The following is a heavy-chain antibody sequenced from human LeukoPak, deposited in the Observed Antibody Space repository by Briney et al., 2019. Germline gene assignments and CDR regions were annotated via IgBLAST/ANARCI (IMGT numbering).Heavy chain of an antibody. CDR2: IYSGGST. CDR3: ARRGYCSSTSCYNEDY. J-gene: IGHJ4*02. Sequence: GALRLSCAASGFTVSSNYMSWARQAPGKGLEWVSVIYSGGSTYYADSVKGRFTISRDNSKNTLYLQMNSLRAEDTAVYYCARRGYCSSTSCYNEDYWGQGTLVTVSS. V-gene: IGHV3-53*01. CDR1: GFTVSSNY. D-gene: IGHD2-2*01.